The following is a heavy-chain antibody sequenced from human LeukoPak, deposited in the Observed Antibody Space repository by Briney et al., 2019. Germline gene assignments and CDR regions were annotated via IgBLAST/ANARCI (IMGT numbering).Heavy chain of an antibody. CDR2: ISWNSGSI. CDR3: AKDGCLVD. Sequence: PGGSLRLSCVASGFTFDDYVMHWVRQAPGKGLEWVSGISWNSGSIGYADSVKGRFTISRDNAKNSLYLQMNSLRAEDTAFYYCAKDGCLVDWGQGTLVTVSS. V-gene: IGHV3-9*01. J-gene: IGHJ4*02. D-gene: IGHD1-26*01. CDR1: GFTFDDYV.